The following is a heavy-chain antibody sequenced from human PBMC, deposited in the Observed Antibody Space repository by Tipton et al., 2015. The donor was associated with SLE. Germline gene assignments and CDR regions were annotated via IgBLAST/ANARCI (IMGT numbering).Heavy chain of an antibody. V-gene: IGHV3-74*03. J-gene: IGHJ4*01. CDR1: GFTFSSYG. D-gene: IGHD6-19*01. CDR3: ARGSVAVAGAFDS. Sequence: SLRLSCAASGFTFSSYGMHWVRQAPGKGLVWVSRINSDGSSTTYADSVKGRFTISRDNAKNSLFLQMNSLRAEDTAVYYCARGSVAVAGAFDSCGHGTRVTVSS. CDR2: INSDGSST.